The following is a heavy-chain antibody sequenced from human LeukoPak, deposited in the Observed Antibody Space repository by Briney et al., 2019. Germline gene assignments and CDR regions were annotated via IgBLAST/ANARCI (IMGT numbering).Heavy chain of an antibody. D-gene: IGHD3-10*01. Sequence: GGSLRLSCAASGFTFSSYSMNWVRQAPGKGLEWVSAISGSGGSTYYADSVKGRFTISRDSSKHTLYLQMNSLRAEDTAVYYCAKAGVYGSGLYYFDYWGQGTLVTVSS. J-gene: IGHJ4*02. CDR2: ISGSGGST. CDR1: GFTFSSYS. V-gene: IGHV3-23*01. CDR3: AKAGVYGSGLYYFDY.